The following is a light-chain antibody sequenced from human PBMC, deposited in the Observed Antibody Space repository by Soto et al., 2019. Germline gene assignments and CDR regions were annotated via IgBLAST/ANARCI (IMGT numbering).Light chain of an antibody. J-gene: IGLJ3*02. CDR3: CSYAGSSTLA. CDR2: EGS. V-gene: IGLV2-23*01. Sequence: QSALTQPASVSGSPGQSITISCTGTSSDVGSYNLVSWYQQHPGKAPKLMIYEGSKRPSGVSNRCSGSKSGNTASLTISGLQAEDEADYYCCSYAGSSTLAFGGGTKLTVL. CDR1: SSDVGSYNL.